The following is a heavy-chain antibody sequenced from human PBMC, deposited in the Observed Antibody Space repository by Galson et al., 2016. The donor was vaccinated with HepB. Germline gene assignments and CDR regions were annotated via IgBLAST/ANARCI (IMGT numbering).Heavy chain of an antibody. J-gene: IGHJ6*02. CDR3: AKDVWRGSGTDYYGMDV. Sequence: SLRLSCAAYGFTFSSYGMHWVRQAPGKGLEWVAVISYDGSDKYYADSVKGLFTISRDNSKNTLYPQMSSLRAEDTAVYYCAKDVWRGSGTDYYGMDVWGQGTTVAVSS. V-gene: IGHV3-30*18. D-gene: IGHD1-1*01. CDR1: GFTFSSYG. CDR2: ISYDGSDK.